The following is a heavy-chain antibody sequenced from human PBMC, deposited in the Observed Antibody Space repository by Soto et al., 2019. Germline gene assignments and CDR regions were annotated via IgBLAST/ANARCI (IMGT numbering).Heavy chain of an antibody. Sequence: ASVKVSCKASGYTFTSYYMHWVRQAPGQGLEWMGIINPSGGSTSYAQKFQGRVTMTRDTSTSTVYMELSSLRSEDTAVYYCAGDLQGEDIVLVPAAPGYWGQGTLVTVSS. CDR1: GYTFTSYY. V-gene: IGHV1-46*01. CDR3: AGDLQGEDIVLVPAAPGY. D-gene: IGHD2-2*01. J-gene: IGHJ4*02. CDR2: INPSGGST.